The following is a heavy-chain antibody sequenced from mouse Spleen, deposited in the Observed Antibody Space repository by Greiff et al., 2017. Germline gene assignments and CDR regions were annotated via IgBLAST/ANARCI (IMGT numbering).Heavy chain of an antibody. CDR1: GFTFSDYY. CDR2: INYDGSST. J-gene: IGHJ4*01. CDR3: ARGTSSTGAMDY. V-gene: IGHV5-16*01. Sequence: EVKLVESEGGLVQPGSSMKLSCTASGFTFSDYYMAWVRQVPEKGLEWVANINYDGSSTYYLDSLKSRFIISRDNAKNILYLQMSSLKSEDTATYYCARGTSSTGAMDYWGQGTSVTVSS.